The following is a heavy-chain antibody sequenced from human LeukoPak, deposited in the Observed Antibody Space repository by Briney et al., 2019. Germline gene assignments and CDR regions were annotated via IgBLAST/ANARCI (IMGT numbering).Heavy chain of an antibody. CDR3: ARYYYDSSGYYYDYYYGMDV. Sequence: GGSLRLSCAASGFTFSNFCMSCVRQAPGKALEWGANIKRGGSEKYYVASVKGRFSISRDNAKHALFLQVNSLRAEDTAVYYCARYYYDSSGYYYDYYYGMDVWGQGTTVTVSS. V-gene: IGHV3-7*04. CDR2: IKRGGSEK. J-gene: IGHJ6*02. CDR1: GFTFSNFC. D-gene: IGHD3-22*01.